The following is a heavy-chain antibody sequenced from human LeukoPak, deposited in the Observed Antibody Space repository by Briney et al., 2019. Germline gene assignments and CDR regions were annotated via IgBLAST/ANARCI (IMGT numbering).Heavy chain of an antibody. CDR3: ARNGVGYCSSTSCSDAFDI. J-gene: IGHJ3*02. V-gene: IGHV4-34*01. Sequence: SETLSLTCAVDGGSFSGYYWSWIRQPPGKGLEWIGEINLSGSTNYNPSLKSRVTISVDTSKNQFSLTLSTVTAADTAVYYCARNGVGYCSSTSCSDAFDIWGQGTMVTVSS. D-gene: IGHD2-2*01. CDR1: GGSFSGYY. CDR2: INLSGST.